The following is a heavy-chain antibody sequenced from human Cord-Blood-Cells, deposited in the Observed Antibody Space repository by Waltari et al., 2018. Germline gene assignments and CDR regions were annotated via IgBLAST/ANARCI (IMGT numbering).Heavy chain of an antibody. V-gene: IGHV1-69*09. J-gene: IGHJ5*02. CDR3: AIREGPRSSNWFDP. CDR2: IIPIHGIA. D-gene: IGHD1-26*01. Sequence: QVQLVQSGAEVKKPGSSVKVSCQASGGTFSSYAISWVREAPGQGHEWMGRIIPIHGIASYANTVQGGVTITADKSTSTAYREQSSLRTEETDVYYCAIREGPRSSNWFDPWGQGTLVTVSS. CDR1: GGTFSSYA.